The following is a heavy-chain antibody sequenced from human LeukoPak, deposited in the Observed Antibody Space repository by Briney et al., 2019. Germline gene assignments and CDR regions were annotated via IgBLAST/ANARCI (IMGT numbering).Heavy chain of an antibody. V-gene: IGHV5-51*01. CDR1: GYSFTSYW. J-gene: IGHJ6*02. D-gene: IGHD1-26*01. CDR2: IYPGDSDT. CDR3: ARHAPSSGSYGGVGMDV. Sequence: GESLQISCKGSGYSFTSYWIGWVRQMPGKGLEWMGIIYPGDSDTRYSPSFQGQVTISADKSISTAYLQWSSLKASDTAMYCCARHAPSSGSYGGVGMDVWGQGTTATVSS.